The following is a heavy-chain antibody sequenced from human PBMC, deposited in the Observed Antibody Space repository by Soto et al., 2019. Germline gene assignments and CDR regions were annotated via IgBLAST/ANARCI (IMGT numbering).Heavy chain of an antibody. J-gene: IGHJ4*01. Sequence: SETLSLTCTVSGGSISSYYWSWIRQPPGKGLEWIGYIYYSGSTNYNPSLKSRVTISVDTSKNQFSLKLSSVTAADTAVYYCARSGYSSSDFDQWGQGTLVTVSS. CDR2: IYYSGST. CDR3: ARSGYSSSDFDQ. D-gene: IGHD6-13*01. CDR1: GGSISSYY. V-gene: IGHV4-59*01.